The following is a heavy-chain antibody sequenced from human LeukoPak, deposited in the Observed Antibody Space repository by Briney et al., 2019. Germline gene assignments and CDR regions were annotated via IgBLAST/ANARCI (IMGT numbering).Heavy chain of an antibody. CDR2: INPNSGGT. Sequence: ASVKVSCKASGYTFTGYYMHWVRQASGQGLEWMGWINPNSGGTNYAQKFQGRVTMTRDTSISTAYMELSRLRSDDTAVYYCARVLIRLRLTTGWFDHWGQGTLVTVSS. CDR1: GYTFTGYY. V-gene: IGHV1-2*02. J-gene: IGHJ5*02. CDR3: ARVLIRLRLTTGWFDH. D-gene: IGHD4-17*01.